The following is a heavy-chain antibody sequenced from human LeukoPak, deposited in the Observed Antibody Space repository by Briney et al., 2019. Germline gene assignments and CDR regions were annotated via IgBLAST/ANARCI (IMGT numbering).Heavy chain of an antibody. J-gene: IGHJ5*02. D-gene: IGHD2-2*01. V-gene: IGHV3-30*18. CDR3: AKEGCSSTSCYLWFDP. CDR1: GFTFRSYG. Sequence: GGSLRLSCAASGFTFRSYGMHWVRQAPGKGLEWVAVISYDGSNKYYADSVKGRFTISRDNSKNTLYLQMNSLRAEDTAVYYCAKEGCSSTSCYLWFDPWGQGTLVTVSS. CDR2: ISYDGSNK.